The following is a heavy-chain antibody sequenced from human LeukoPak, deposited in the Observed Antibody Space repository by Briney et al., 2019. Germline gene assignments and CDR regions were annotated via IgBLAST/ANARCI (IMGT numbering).Heavy chain of an antibody. CDR3: ARDTSTISGIAAAGIDY. D-gene: IGHD6-13*01. Sequence: EASVKVSCKASGYTFTSYYMHWVRQAPGQGLEWMGIINPSGGSTSYAQKFRGRVTMTRDTSTSTVYMELSSLRSEDTAVYYCARDTSTISGIAAAGIDYWGQGTLVTVSS. V-gene: IGHV1-46*01. J-gene: IGHJ4*02. CDR1: GYTFTSYY. CDR2: INPSGGST.